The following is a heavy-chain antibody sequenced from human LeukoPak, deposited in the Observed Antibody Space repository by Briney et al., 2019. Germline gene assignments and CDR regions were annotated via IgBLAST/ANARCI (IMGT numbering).Heavy chain of an antibody. CDR1: GYTFTGYY. V-gene: IGHV1-2*06. D-gene: IGHD3-3*01. CDR3: ARDSPPDYDFWSGYISDYNWFDP. CDR2: INPNSGGT. Sequence: ASVKVSCKASGYTFTGYYMHWVRQAPGQGLEWMGRINPNSGGTNYAQKFQGRVTMTRDTSISTAYMELSRLGSDDTAVYYCARDSPPDYDFWSGYISDYNWFDPWGQGTLVTVSS. J-gene: IGHJ5*02.